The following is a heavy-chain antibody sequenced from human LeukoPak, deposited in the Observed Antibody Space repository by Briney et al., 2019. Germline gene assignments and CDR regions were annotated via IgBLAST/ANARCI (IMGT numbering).Heavy chain of an antibody. CDR2: ISASSSTI. J-gene: IGHJ6*03. CDR1: GFAFIGYS. Sequence: PGGSLRLSCAASGFAFIGYSMNWVRQAPGKGLEWVSYISASSSTIYYADSVKGRFTISRDNAKNSLYLQMNSLRAEDTAVYYCARADWSHYYYYYMDVWGKGTTVTVSS. CDR3: ARADWSHYYYYYMDV. D-gene: IGHD3-9*01. V-gene: IGHV3-48*01.